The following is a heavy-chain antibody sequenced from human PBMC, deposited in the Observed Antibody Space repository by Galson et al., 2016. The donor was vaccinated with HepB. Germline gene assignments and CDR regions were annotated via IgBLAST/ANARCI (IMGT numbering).Heavy chain of an antibody. CDR2: LGHDGNYK. CDR3: ARDLSVGKYFDN. J-gene: IGHJ4*02. CDR1: GFHFGVYG. Sequence: SLRLSCAASGFHFGVYGMHWVRQAPGKGLEWVAVLGHDGNYKCEADSVKGRFTTSRDNSQNTLYLQMDSLRAEDTAVYYCARDLSVGKYFDNWGQGTLVTVSS. D-gene: IGHD1-26*01. V-gene: IGHV3-33*01.